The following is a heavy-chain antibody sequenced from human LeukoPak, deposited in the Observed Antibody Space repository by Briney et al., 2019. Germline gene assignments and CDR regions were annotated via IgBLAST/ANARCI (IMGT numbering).Heavy chain of an antibody. CDR2: ISYDGSNK. V-gene: IGHV3-30-3*01. D-gene: IGHD6-13*01. J-gene: IGHJ4*02. CDR3: ASGTPQLVHPY. CDR1: GFTFSSYA. Sequence: PGGSLRLSCAASGFTFSSYAMHWVRQAPGKGLEWVAVISYDGSNKYYADSVKGRFTISRDNSKNTLYLQMNSLRAEDTAVYYCASGTPQLVHPYWGQGTLVTVSS.